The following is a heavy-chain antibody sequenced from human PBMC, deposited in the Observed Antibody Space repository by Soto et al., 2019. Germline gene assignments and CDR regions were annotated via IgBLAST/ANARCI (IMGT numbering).Heavy chain of an antibody. CDR3: ARDRGPNTPDY. V-gene: IGHV3-7*01. D-gene: IGHD2-2*02. J-gene: IGHJ4*02. Sequence: EVQVVESGGGLVQPGGVPRLSWSGSGFNFRNYWITLVRQAPGKGLEWVAYMNQDGSQIYYVDSLRGRFTISRDNAKNSLYLQMNSLRVDDTAVYYCARDRGPNTPDYWGQGTLVTVSS. CDR1: GFNFRNYW. CDR2: MNQDGSQI.